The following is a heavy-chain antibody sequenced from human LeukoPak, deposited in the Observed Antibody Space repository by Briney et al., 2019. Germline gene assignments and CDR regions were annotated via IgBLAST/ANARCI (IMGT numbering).Heavy chain of an antibody. CDR3: AKGLNSGWYGQSFDL. CDR1: GFAFSACG. Sequence: GGSLRLSCAASGFAFSACGMHWVRQAPGKGLEWVAVLSYDGSNGYYAGSVKGRLTISRDNSKNTLDLQMNSLRAEDAAVYYCAKGLNSGWYGQSFDLWGQGTLVTVSS. D-gene: IGHD6-19*01. CDR2: LSYDGSNG. J-gene: IGHJ4*02. V-gene: IGHV3-30*18.